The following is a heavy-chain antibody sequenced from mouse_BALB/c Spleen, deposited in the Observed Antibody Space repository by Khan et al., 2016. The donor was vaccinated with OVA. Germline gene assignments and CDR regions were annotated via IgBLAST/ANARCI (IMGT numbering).Heavy chain of an antibody. CDR1: GYTFTSYW. J-gene: IGHJ4*01. V-gene: IGHV1S41*01. CDR3: ARENYYGRTYYAMDY. D-gene: IGHD1-1*01. CDR2: IGPGSGST. Sequence: DLVKPGASVKLSCKASGYTFTSYWINWIKQRPGQGLEWIGRIGPGSGSTYYNEVLKGKATLTVDTSSSTAYIQLSSLSSEDSAVYFCARENYYGRTYYAMDYWGQGTSVTVSS.